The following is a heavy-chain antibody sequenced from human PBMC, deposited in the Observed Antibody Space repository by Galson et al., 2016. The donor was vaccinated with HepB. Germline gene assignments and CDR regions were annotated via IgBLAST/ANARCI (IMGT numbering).Heavy chain of an antibody. CDR1: GGSISIGGYY. J-gene: IGHJ4*02. Sequence: TLSLTCTVSGGSISIGGYYWSWFRQHPGKAMEWIGYIYFSGITNYNPSLESRLTMSVDTSKNQFSLKLNSVSAADTAVYYCARTGDSSGYLPEYWGQGTLVIVSS. CDR2: IYFSGIT. V-gene: IGHV4-31*03. CDR3: ARTGDSSGYLPEY. D-gene: IGHD3-22*01.